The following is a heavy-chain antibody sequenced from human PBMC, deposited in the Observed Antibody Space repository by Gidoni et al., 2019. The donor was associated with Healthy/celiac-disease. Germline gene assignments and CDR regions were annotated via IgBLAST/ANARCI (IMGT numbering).Heavy chain of an antibody. Sequence: QVQLQESGPVLVKPSQTLSLTCSLSGGSISSGGYYWSWIRQHPGKGLEWIGYIYYSGSTYYNPSLKSRVTISVDTSKNQFSLKLSSVTAADTAVYYCARYGLYAFDIWGQGTMVTVSS. CDR1: GGSISSGGYY. J-gene: IGHJ3*02. D-gene: IGHD4-17*01. CDR2: IYYSGST. CDR3: ARYGLYAFDI. V-gene: IGHV4-31*03.